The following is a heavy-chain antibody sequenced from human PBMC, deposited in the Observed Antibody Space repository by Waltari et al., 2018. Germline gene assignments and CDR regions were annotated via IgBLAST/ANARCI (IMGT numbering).Heavy chain of an antibody. CDR1: GYTFTSYG. Sequence: QVQLVQSGAEVKKPGASVKVSCKASGYTFTSYGISWVRQAPGQGLEWMGWISAYNGNTNYAQKLQGRVTMTTDTSTSRAYMELGSLRSDDTAVYYCARVSGRASTSCFGVYMDVWGKGTTVTVSS. CDR3: ARVSGRASTSCFGVYMDV. CDR2: ISAYNGNT. J-gene: IGHJ6*03. D-gene: IGHD2-2*01. V-gene: IGHV1-18*01.